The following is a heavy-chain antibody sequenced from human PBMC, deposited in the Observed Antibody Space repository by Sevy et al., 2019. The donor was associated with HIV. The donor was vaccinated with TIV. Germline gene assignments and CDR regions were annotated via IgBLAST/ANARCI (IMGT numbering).Heavy chain of an antibody. J-gene: IGHJ5*02. CDR2: IRNKAYDGTT. CDR1: GFTFGDYA. V-gene: IGHV3-49*03. Sequence: GGSLRLSCKASGFTFGDYAMSWFRQAPGKGLEWVGFIRNKAYDGTTEYAASVKGRFTTSRDDSKSIAYLQMNSLKTEETAVYYCTRDPTEGIAVAGNWYDPWGQGTLVTVSS. D-gene: IGHD6-19*01. CDR3: TRDPTEGIAVAGNWYDP.